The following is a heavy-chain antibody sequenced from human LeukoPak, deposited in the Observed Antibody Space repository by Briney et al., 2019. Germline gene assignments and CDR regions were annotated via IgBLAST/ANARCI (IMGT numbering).Heavy chain of an antibody. J-gene: IGHJ4*02. V-gene: IGHV5-51*01. CDR2: IYPGDSDT. CDR3: ARRSSSWYSYRHRTKTYYFDY. CDR1: GYSFTSYW. D-gene: IGHD6-13*01. Sequence: GESLKIPCKGSGYSFTSYWIGWVRQMPGKGLEWMGIIYPGDSDTRYSPSFQGQVTISADKSISTAYLQWSSLKASDTAMYYCARRSSSWYSYRHRTKTYYFDYWGQGTLVTVSS.